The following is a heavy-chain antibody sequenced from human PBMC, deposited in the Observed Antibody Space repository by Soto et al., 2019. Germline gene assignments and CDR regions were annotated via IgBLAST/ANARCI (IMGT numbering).Heavy chain of an antibody. J-gene: IGHJ4*02. Sequence: QVQLVQSGAEVKKPGSSVKVSCKASGGTFSSYAISWVRQAPGQGLEWMGGIIPIFGTANYAQKFQGRVTITADESTSTAYMELSSLRSEDTAVYYCARGGTMVRGVTSPIDYWGQGTLVTVSS. CDR3: ARGGTMVRGVTSPIDY. V-gene: IGHV1-69*12. CDR1: GGTFSSYA. D-gene: IGHD3-10*01. CDR2: IIPIFGTA.